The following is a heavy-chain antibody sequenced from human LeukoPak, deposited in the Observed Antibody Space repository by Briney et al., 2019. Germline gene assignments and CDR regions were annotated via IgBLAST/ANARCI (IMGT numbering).Heavy chain of an antibody. CDR2: IIPIFGTA. D-gene: IGHD6-6*01. CDR1: GGTFSSYA. CDR3: ASQIEYSSSNDAFDI. Sequence: ASVKVSCKASGGTFSSYAISWVRQAPGQGLEWMGGIIPIFGTANYAQKFQGRVTITADESTSTAYMELSSLRSEDTAVYYCASQIEYSSSNDAFDIWGQGTMVTVSS. V-gene: IGHV1-69*13. J-gene: IGHJ3*02.